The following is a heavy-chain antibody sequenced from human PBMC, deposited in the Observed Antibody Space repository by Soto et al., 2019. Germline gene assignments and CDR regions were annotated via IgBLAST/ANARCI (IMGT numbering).Heavy chain of an antibody. V-gene: IGHV1-46*01. CDR3: ARDPSDGNGAFDI. J-gene: IGHJ3*02. D-gene: IGHD2-21*01. Sequence: VKVSCKASGYTFTSYYMHWVRQAPGQGLEWMGIINPSGGSTSYAQKFQGRVTMTRDTSTSTVYMELSSLRSEDTAVYYCARDPSDGNGAFDIWGQGTMVTVSS. CDR1: GYTFTSYY. CDR2: INPSGGST.